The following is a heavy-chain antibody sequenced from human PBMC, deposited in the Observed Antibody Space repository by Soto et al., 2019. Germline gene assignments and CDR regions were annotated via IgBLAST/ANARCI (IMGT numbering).Heavy chain of an antibody. D-gene: IGHD5-18*01. CDR2: IFASGTT. CDR1: GASIKSYY. J-gene: IGHJ5*02. CDR3: ATYSDTYLHWLDP. V-gene: IGHV4-4*07. Sequence: QVQLQESGPGLVKPSETLSLTCTVSGASIKSYYWAWIRQPAGKGLEWIGRIFASGTTHYNPSLRNRITMSIDTSRNQCSLEMRSMTAADTAMYYWATYSDTYLHWLDPWGQGIRVTVSS.